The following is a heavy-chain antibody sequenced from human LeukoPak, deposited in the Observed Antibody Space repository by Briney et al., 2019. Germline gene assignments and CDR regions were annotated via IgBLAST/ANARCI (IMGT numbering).Heavy chain of an antibody. CDR2: IIPILGIA. D-gene: IGHD3-10*01. Sequence: ASVKVSCKASGGTFSSYAISWVRQAPGQGLEWMGRIIPILGIANYAQKFQGRVTITADESTRSAYMELSSLRSEDTAVYYCASIDTMVIKLYFYVMDVWGQGTTVTVSS. V-gene: IGHV1-69*04. CDR1: GGTFSSYA. CDR3: ASIDTMVIKLYFYVMDV. J-gene: IGHJ6*02.